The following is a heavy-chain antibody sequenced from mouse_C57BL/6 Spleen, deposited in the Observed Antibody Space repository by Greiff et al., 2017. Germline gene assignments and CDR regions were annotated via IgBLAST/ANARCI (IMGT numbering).Heavy chain of an antibody. D-gene: IGHD1-1*01. Sequence: VQLQQSGAELARPGASVKLSCKASGYTFTSYGISWVKQRTGQGLEWIGEIYPRSGNTYYNEKFKGKATLTADKSSSTAYMELRSLTSEDSAVYFCARSGGSSYENAMDYWGQGTSVTVSS. J-gene: IGHJ4*01. V-gene: IGHV1-81*01. CDR3: ARSGGSSYENAMDY. CDR2: IYPRSGNT. CDR1: GYTFTSYG.